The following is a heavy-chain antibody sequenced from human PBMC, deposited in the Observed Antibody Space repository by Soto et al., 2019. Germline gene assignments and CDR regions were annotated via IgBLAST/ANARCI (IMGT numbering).Heavy chain of an antibody. D-gene: IGHD3-9*01. J-gene: IGHJ4*02. CDR3: SRDDSDWFFN. Sequence: GGSLRLSCAASGFTLRNARMSWVRQAPGKGLEWVANIKQDGSDTYYVDSVKGRFTISRDNAKNSLYLQMNSLESEDTAVYYCSRDDSDWFFNWGRGTLVTVSS. V-gene: IGHV3-7*04. CDR1: GFTLRNAR. CDR2: IKQDGSDT.